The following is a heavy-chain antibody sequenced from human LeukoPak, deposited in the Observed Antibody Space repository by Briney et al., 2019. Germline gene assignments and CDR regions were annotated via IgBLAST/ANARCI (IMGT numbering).Heavy chain of an antibody. Sequence: ASVKVSCKVSRYTLTELSMHWVRQAPGKGLEWMGGFDPEDGETIYAQKFQGRVTMTEDTSTDTAYMELSSLRSEDTAVYYCATAPSGDYGDSYNWFDPWGQGTLVTVSS. CDR1: RYTLTELS. CDR3: ATAPSGDYGDSYNWFDP. J-gene: IGHJ5*02. CDR2: FDPEDGET. D-gene: IGHD4-17*01. V-gene: IGHV1-24*01.